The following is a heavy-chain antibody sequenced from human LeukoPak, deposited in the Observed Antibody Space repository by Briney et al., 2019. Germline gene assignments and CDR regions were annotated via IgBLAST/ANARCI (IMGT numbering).Heavy chain of an antibody. D-gene: IGHD2-21*02. V-gene: IGHV1-69*05. CDR2: IIPIFGTA. Sequence: GASVKVSCKASGGTFSSYAISWVRQALGQGLEWMGGIIPIFGTANYAQKFQGRVTITTDESTSTAYMELSSLRSEDTAVYYCARECGGDCYFSSWGQGTLVTVSS. CDR3: ARECGGDCYFSS. CDR1: GGTFSSYA. J-gene: IGHJ5*02.